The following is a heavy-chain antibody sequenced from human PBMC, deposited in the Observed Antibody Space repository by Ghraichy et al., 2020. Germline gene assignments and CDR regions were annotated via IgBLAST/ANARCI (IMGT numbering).Heavy chain of an antibody. CDR3: AKVFLGAGTGYYFDY. CDR1: GFIFSNFG. V-gene: IGHV3-30*18. CDR2: ISYDGSNT. J-gene: IGHJ4*02. D-gene: IGHD6-19*01. Sequence: GGSLRLSCAGSGFIFSNFGMHWVRQAPGKGLEWVSLISYDGSNTYYADSVKGRFTISRDNSKNTLYLQMNSLRAEDTAVYYCAKVFLGAGTGYYFDYWGQGTLVTVSS.